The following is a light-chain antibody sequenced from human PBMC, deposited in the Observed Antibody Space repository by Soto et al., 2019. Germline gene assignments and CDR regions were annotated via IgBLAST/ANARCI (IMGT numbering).Light chain of an antibody. V-gene: IGKV1-39*01. Sequence: DIQMTQSPSSLSASVGDRVTITCRASQSISSYLNWYQQKPGKAPNLLIYTASSLQSGVPSRFSGSSSGTEFTLTISILQPEDCATYYCQQSYSTPQTFGQGTKVEIK. CDR2: TAS. CDR3: QQSYSTPQT. J-gene: IGKJ1*01. CDR1: QSISSY.